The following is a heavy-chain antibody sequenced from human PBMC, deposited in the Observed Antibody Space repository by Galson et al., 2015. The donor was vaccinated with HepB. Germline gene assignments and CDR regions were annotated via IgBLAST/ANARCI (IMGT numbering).Heavy chain of an antibody. CDR3: AKESDCSSTSCYSLDY. CDR1: GFTFDDYA. Sequence: SLRLSCAASGFTFDDYAMHWVRQAPGKGLEWVSGISWNSGSIGYADSVKGRFTISRDNAKNSLYLQMNSLRAEDTALYYCAKESDCSSTSCYSLDYWGQGTLVTVSS. V-gene: IGHV3-9*01. J-gene: IGHJ4*02. CDR2: ISWNSGSI. D-gene: IGHD2-2*01.